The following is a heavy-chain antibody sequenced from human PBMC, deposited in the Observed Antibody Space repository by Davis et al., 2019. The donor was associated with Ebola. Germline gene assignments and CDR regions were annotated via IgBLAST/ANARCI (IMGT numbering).Heavy chain of an antibody. Sequence: MPSETLSLTCTVSGGSVSSGTYYWGWIRQPPGKGLEWIGSIYYSGSTYYNPSLKSRVTISVDTSKDQFSLKLSSVTAADTAVYYCARRVRGYDSSGYTDYWGQGTLVTVSS. V-gene: IGHV4-39*01. CDR3: ARRVRGYDSSGYTDY. CDR1: GGSVSSGTYY. D-gene: IGHD3-22*01. J-gene: IGHJ4*02. CDR2: IYYSGST.